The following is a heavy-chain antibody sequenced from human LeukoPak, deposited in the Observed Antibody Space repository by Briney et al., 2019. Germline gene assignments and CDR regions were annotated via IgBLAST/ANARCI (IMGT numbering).Heavy chain of an antibody. J-gene: IGHJ4*02. CDR1: GGSISSYY. V-gene: IGHV4-59*01. CDR3: AREDYGGERY. Sequence: KPSETLSLTCTGSGGSISSYYWSWIRQPPGKGLEWIGYIYHSGSTSYNPSLKSRVTISVDTSKNQFSLKLSSVTAADTAVYYCAREDYGGERYWGQGTLVTVSS. D-gene: IGHD4-23*01. CDR2: IYHSGST.